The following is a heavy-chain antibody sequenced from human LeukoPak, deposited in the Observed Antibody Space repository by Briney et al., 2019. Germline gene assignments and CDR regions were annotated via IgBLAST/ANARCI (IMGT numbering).Heavy chain of an antibody. D-gene: IGHD3-22*01. CDR2: IYYSGST. Sequence: SETLSLTCTVSGGSISSYYWSWIRQPPGKGLEWIGYIYYSGSTNYNPSLKSRVTISVDTSKNQFSLKLSSVTAADTAVYYCARDGGFYYDSSGYPGFDYWGQGTLVAVSS. CDR3: ARDGGFYYDSSGYPGFDY. V-gene: IGHV4-59*01. J-gene: IGHJ4*02. CDR1: GGSISSYY.